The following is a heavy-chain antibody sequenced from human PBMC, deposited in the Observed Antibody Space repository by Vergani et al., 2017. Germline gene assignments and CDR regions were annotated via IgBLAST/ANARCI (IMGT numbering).Heavy chain of an antibody. CDR3: AGGKVVPAERYFDL. CDR2: IYHSGST. Sequence: QLQLQESGPGLLKPSQTLSLTCAVSGGSISSGGYSWSWIRQPPGKGLEWIGYIYHSGSTYYNPSLKSRVTISVDRSKNQFSLKLSSVTAADTAVYYCAGGKVVPAERYFDLWGRGTLVTVSS. CDR1: GGSISSGGYS. J-gene: IGHJ2*01. D-gene: IGHD2-2*01. V-gene: IGHV4-30-2*01.